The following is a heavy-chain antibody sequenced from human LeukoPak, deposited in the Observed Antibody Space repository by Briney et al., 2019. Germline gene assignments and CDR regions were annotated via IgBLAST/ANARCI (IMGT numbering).Heavy chain of an antibody. CDR3: AREACGPGQLQPGCPDYGGNSFLDY. J-gene: IGHJ4*02. D-gene: IGHD4-23*01. CDR1: GGTFSSYA. CDR2: IIPIFGTA. Sequence: ASVKVSCKASGGTFSSYAISWVRQAPGQGLEWMGGIIPIFGTANYAQKSQGRVTIIADESTSTAYMELSSLRSEDTAVYYCAREACGPGQLQPGCPDYGGNSFLDYWGQGTLVTVSS. V-gene: IGHV1-69*13.